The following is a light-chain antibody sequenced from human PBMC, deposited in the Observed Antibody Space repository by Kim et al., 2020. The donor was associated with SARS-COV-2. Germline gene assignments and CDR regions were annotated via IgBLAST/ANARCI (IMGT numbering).Light chain of an antibody. Sequence: QSVLTQPPSLSAAAGQKVTISCSGSSSNMGSNFVSWYQQFPGTAPRLLIYDDNKRPSGTPGRFSGSRSGASATLVITGLQDGDEAHYYCGAWDNSLYAGVLGGGTQLTVL. J-gene: IGLJ3*02. V-gene: IGLV1-51*01. CDR1: SSNMGSNF. CDR2: DDN. CDR3: GAWDNSLYAGV.